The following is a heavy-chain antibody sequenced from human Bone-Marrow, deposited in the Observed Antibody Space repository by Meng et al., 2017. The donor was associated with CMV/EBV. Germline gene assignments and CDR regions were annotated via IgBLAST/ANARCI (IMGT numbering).Heavy chain of an antibody. CDR1: GFTVSSNY. CDR2: IYSGGST. J-gene: IGHJ4*02. CDR3: ARDLFKQQLIPFDY. V-gene: IGHV3-53*01. Sequence: GESLKISCAASGFTVSSNYMSWVRQAPGKGLEWVSVIYSGGSTYYADSVKGRFTISRDNSKNSLYLQMNSLRAEDTAVYYCARDLFKQQLIPFDYWGQGTLATVSS. D-gene: IGHD6-13*01.